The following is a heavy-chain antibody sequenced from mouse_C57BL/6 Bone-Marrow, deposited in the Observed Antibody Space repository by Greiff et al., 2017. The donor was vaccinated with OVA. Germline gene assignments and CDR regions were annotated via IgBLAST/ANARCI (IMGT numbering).Heavy chain of an antibody. CDR2: ISSGSSTI. D-gene: IGHD2-1*01. J-gene: IGHJ2*01. CDR1: GFTFSDYG. Sequence: EVKLMESGGGLVKPGGSLKLSCAASGFTFSDYGMHWVRQAPEKGLEWVAYISSGSSTIYYADTVKGRFTISRDNVKNTLFLQMTSLRSEDTAMYYCARRDYGNYFDYWGQGTTLTVSS. V-gene: IGHV5-17*01. CDR3: ARRDYGNYFDY.